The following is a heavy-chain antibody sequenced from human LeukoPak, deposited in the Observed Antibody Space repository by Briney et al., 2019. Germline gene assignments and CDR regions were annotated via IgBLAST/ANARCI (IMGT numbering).Heavy chain of an antibody. CDR1: GSSIGTYS. D-gene: IGHD5-12*01. J-gene: IGHJ2*01. V-gene: IGHV4-4*09. CDR3: ARKSCRSGYNGYDVWYFDL. Sequence: PSETLSLTCTVSGSSIGTYSWSWIRQPPGKRLEWIGYIYTTGTTHYNPSLKSRVTMSLDTSKNQFSLRLSSVTAADTAVYYCARKSCRSGYNGYDVWYFDLWGRGTLVSVSS. CDR2: IYTTGTT.